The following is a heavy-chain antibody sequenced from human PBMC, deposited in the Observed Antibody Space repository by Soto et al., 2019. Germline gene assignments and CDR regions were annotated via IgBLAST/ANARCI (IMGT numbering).Heavy chain of an antibody. CDR2: INTGNGNT. Sequence: QVQLVQSGAEVKKPGASVKVSCKASGYTFTTYPMHWVRQAPGQRLEWMGWINTGNGNTKYSQKFQDRVTITRDTSASTAYMELSTLRSEDTAFYYCARDWARAEDVWGQGTTVTVSS. J-gene: IGHJ6*02. CDR1: GYTFTTYP. V-gene: IGHV1-3*04. CDR3: ARDWARAEDV. D-gene: IGHD7-27*01.